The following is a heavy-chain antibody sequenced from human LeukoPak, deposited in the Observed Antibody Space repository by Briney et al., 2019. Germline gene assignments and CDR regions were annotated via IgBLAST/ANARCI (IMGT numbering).Heavy chain of an antibody. Sequence: GGSLRLSCAVSGFTFSSYAMSWVRQAPGKGLEWVSALSGSGGGTHYADAVKGRFTISRDNSKNTLYLQMNSLRAADTAVYYCAKGGGYSGDYVSAYWGQGTLVTVSS. CDR3: AKGGGYSGDYVSAY. V-gene: IGHV3-23*01. CDR1: GFTFSSYA. D-gene: IGHD4-17*01. CDR2: LSGSGGGT. J-gene: IGHJ4*02.